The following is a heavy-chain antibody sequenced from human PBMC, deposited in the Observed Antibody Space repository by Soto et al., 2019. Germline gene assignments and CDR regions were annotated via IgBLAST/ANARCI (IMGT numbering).Heavy chain of an antibody. J-gene: IGHJ4*02. V-gene: IGHV4-59*01. CDR2: IYYSGST. Sequence: QVQLQESGPGLVKPSETLSLTCTVSGGSISSYYWSWIRQPPGKGLEWIGYIYYSGSTNYNPSLKSRVTISVDTSKNQFSLKLSSVTAADTAVYYCARERGYPYWGQGTLVTVSS. D-gene: IGHD5-18*01. CDR3: ARERGYPY. CDR1: GGSISSYY.